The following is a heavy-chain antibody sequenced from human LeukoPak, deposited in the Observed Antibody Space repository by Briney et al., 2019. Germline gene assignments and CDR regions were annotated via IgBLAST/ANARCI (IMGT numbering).Heavy chain of an antibody. D-gene: IGHD2-15*01. J-gene: IGHJ4*02. V-gene: IGHV1-2*02. CDR3: ARPYCSGGSCHDYFDY. CDR2: INPHTGGT. CDR1: GYAFTSYG. Sequence: ASVKVSCKASGYAFTSYGISWVRQAPGQGLEWMGWINPHTGGTNYAQKFQGRVTMTRDTSISTAYMELSGLTSDDTAVYYCARPYCSGGSCHDYFDYWGQGTLVTVSS.